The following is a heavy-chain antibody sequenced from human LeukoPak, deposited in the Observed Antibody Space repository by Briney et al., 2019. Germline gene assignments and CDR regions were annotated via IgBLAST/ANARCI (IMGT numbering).Heavy chain of an antibody. Sequence: PGGSLRLSCAASGFTFISYGMHWVRQAPGKGLEWVAVRSYDGSNKYYADSVKGRFTISRDNSKNTLYLQMNSLRAEDTAVYYCAKDGLAYCGGDCYSPTRGMDVWGQGTTVTVSS. CDR2: RSYDGSNK. CDR1: GFTFISYG. CDR3: AKDGLAYCGGDCYSPTRGMDV. D-gene: IGHD2-21*02. J-gene: IGHJ6*02. V-gene: IGHV3-30*18.